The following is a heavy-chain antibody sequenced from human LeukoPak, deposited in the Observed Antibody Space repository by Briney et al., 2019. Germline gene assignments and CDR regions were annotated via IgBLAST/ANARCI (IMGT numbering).Heavy chain of an antibody. CDR1: GCTFSSYS. D-gene: IGHD3-3*01. CDR3: ARKLNFWSGYAVSDY. Sequence: GGSLRLSCAASGCTFSSYSMNWVRQAPGKGLEWVSSISSSSSYIYYADSVKGRFTISRDNAKNSLYLQMNSLRAEDTAVYYCARKLNFWSGYAVSDYWGQGTLVTVSS. J-gene: IGHJ4*02. V-gene: IGHV3-21*01. CDR2: ISSSSSYI.